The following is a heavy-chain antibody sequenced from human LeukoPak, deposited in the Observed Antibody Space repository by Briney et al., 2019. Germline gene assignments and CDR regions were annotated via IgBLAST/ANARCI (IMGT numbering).Heavy chain of an antibody. J-gene: IGHJ5*02. Sequence: PSETLSLTCTVSGGSISSYYWSWIRQPPGKGLEWIGYIYYSGSTNYNPSLKSRVTISVDTSKNQFSLKLSSVTAADTAVYYCARDPTMVRGVNWFDPWGQGTLVTVSS. V-gene: IGHV4-59*01. CDR1: GGSISSYY. CDR3: ARDPTMVRGVNWFDP. CDR2: IYYSGST. D-gene: IGHD3-10*01.